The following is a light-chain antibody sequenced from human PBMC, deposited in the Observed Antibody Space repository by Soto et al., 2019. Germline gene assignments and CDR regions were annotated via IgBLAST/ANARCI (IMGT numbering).Light chain of an antibody. CDR2: MND. J-gene: IGLJ2*01. Sequence: QSVLTQPSSASGTPGQRVTISCSGSRSNIGNNYGYWYQKIPGTAPKLLIYMNDQRPSGVSDRISGSKSGTSASLAISGLRSEDEADYYCAAWDDSLSGHVVFGGGTKVTVL. CDR1: RSNIGNNY. V-gene: IGLV1-47*01. CDR3: AAWDDSLSGHVV.